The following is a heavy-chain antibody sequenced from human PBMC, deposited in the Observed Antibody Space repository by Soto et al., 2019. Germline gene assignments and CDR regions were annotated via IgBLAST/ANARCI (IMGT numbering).Heavy chain of an antibody. CDR2: IKPDESEK. V-gene: IGHV3-7*01. CDR1: GFTFSDSW. CDR3: VRGGSKCGS. J-gene: IGHJ5*01. D-gene: IGHD4-4*01. Sequence: PGGSLRPSCTASGFTFSDSWMTWVRQAPGKGLEWVARIKPDESEKKYADSVKGRFSISRDNAKNSMYLQMDSLRGEDTAVYYCVRGGSKCGSWGHGTLVTVPS.